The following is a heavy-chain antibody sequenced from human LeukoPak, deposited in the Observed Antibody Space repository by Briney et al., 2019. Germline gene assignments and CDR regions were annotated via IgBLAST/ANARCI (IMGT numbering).Heavy chain of an antibody. D-gene: IGHD3-10*01. V-gene: IGHV3-15*01. CDR1: GFTFSNVW. Sequence: GGSLRLSCVVSGFTFSNVWMNWVRQAPGKGLEWVGRIKSKTDGGAIDYAAPVKGRFTISRDDSKNTLYLQMNSLKTEDTAVYYCTTDGPWFGESNNDYWGQGALVTVSA. CDR3: TTDGPWFGESNNDY. CDR2: IKSKTDGGAI. J-gene: IGHJ4*02.